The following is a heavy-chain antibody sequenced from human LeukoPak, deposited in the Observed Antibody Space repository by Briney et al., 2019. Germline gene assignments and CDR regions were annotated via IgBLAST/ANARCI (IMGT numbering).Heavy chain of an antibody. J-gene: IGHJ4*02. CDR1: GFTFSSYW. CDR2: INHSGST. Sequence: GSLRLSCAASGFTFSSYWMSWIRQPPGKGLEWIGEINHSGSTNYNPSLKSRVTISVDTSKNQFSLKLSSVTAADTAVYYCARGTYSYGYGYFDYWGQGTLVTVSS. CDR3: ARGTYSYGYGYFDY. D-gene: IGHD5-18*01. V-gene: IGHV4-34*01.